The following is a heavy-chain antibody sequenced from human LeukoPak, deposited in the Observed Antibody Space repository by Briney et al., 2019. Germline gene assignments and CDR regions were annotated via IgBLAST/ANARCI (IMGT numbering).Heavy chain of an antibody. J-gene: IGHJ4*02. CDR2: ISSSSSYT. CDR3: APGMYSYGYLFDY. V-gene: IGHV3-11*06. Sequence: GGSLRLSCAASGFTFSDYYMSWIRQAPGKGLEWVSYISSSSSYTNYADSVKGRFTISRDNAKNSLYLQMNSLRAEDTAVYYCAPGMYSYGYLFDYWGQGTLVTVSS. CDR1: GFTFSDYY. D-gene: IGHD5-18*01.